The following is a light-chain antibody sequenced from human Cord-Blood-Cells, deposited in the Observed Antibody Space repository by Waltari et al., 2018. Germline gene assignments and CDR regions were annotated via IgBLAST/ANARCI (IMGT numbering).Light chain of an antibody. CDR2: YDS. CDR1: YIGRKS. V-gene: IGLV3-21*04. CDR3: QVWDSSSDHYV. J-gene: IGLJ1*01. Sequence: SYVLTQPPSVSMAPGKTARITRWGNYIGRKSVHWYQQKPGQAPVLVIYYDSDRPSGIPERFSGSNSENTATLTISRVEAGDEADYYCQVWDSSSDHYVFGTGTKVTVL.